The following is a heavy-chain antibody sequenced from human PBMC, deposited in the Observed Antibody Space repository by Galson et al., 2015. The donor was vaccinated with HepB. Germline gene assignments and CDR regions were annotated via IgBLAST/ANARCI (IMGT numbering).Heavy chain of an antibody. D-gene: IGHD6-13*01. CDR3: ARTDSSRYDAFDI. J-gene: IGHJ3*02. CDR1: GYTFTSYG. CDR2: ISAYNGNT. V-gene: IGHV1-18*04. Sequence: SVKVSCKASGYTFTSYGFSWVRQAPGQGLEWLGWISAYNGNTNYAQKFQGRVTMTTDRSTSTVYMELRSLRSDDTAVYYCARTDSSRYDAFDIWGQGTMVTVSS.